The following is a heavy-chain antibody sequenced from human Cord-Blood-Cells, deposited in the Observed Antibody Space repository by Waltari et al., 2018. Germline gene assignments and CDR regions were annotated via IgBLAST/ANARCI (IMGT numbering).Heavy chain of an antibody. CDR3: ARITGTTARWFDP. J-gene: IGHJ5*02. CDR2: MNPNSGNT. D-gene: IGHD1-7*01. CDR1: GYTFTSYD. Sequence: QVQLVQSGAEVKKPGASVQVSCKAPGYTFTSYDIHWVRQATGQGLEWMGWMNPNSGNTGYAQKFQGRVTITRNTSISTAYMELSSLRSEDTAMYYCARITGTTARWFDPWGQGTLVTVSS. V-gene: IGHV1-8*03.